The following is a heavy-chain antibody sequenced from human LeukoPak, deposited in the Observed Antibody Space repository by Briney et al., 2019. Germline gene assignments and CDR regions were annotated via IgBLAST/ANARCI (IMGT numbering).Heavy chain of an antibody. CDR1: GYTFTGYY. V-gene: IGHV1-2*02. CDR3: ARSTITADPSFDY. CDR2: INPNSGGT. D-gene: IGHD5-24*01. J-gene: IGHJ4*02. Sequence: GASVKVSCKASGYTFTGYYMHWVRQAPGQGLEWMGWINPNSGGTNYAQTFQGRVTMTRDTSISTAYMELSRLRSDDTAVYYCARSTITADPSFDYWGQGTLVTVSS.